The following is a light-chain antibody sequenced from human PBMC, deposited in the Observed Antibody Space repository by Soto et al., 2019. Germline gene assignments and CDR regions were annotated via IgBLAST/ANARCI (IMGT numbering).Light chain of an antibody. CDR2: DAS. CDR3: QQYNSYPGWT. J-gene: IGKJ1*01. V-gene: IGKV1-5*01. Sequence: TQSPGTLSLSPGDRVTITCRASQSISSWLAWYQQKPGRALKLLIYDASSLESGVPSRFSGSGSGTEFTLTISSLQPDDFATYYCQQYNSYPGWTFGQGTKVDIK. CDR1: QSISSW.